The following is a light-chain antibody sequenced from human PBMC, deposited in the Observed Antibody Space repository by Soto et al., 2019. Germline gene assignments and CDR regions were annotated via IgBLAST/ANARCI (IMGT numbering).Light chain of an antibody. CDR1: QSVSSTY. CDR2: GAS. V-gene: IGKV3-20*01. Sequence: EIVLTQSPGTLSLSPGERATLSCRASQSVSSTYLAWYQQKPGQAPRLLIYGASSRASGTPDRFSGSGSGTDFTLTISRLEPEDCAVYYCQQYGASPIYTFGQGTKLEIK. J-gene: IGKJ2*01. CDR3: QQYGASPIYT.